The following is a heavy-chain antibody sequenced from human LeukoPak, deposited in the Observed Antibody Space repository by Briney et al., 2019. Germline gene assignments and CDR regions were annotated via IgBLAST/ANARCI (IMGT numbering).Heavy chain of an antibody. CDR1: GFTFSSYW. V-gene: IGHV3-48*02. CDR3: VRDNDWAFHY. J-gene: IGHJ4*02. CDR2: ISHDSERI. D-gene: IGHD3-9*01. Sequence: GGSLRLSCAASGFTFSSYWMSWVRQAPGKGLEWVSYISHDSERIYYAGSVKGRFTISRDNADNSLYLQMNNLRDEDTALYYCVRDNDWAFHYWGQGTLVTVSS.